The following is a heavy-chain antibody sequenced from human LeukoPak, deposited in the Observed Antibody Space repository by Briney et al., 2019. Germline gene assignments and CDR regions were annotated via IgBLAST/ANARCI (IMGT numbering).Heavy chain of an antibody. CDR3: ARSPLITIFGVVPPPGY. CDR2: IYYSGST. V-gene: IGHV4-39*01. Sequence: GSLRLSCAASGFTFSSYWVSWVRQAPGKGLEWIGSIYYSGSTYYNPSLKRRVTISVDTSKNQFSLKLSSVTAADTAVYYCARSPLITIFGVVPPPGYWGQGTPVTVSS. J-gene: IGHJ4*02. CDR1: GFTFSSYW. D-gene: IGHD3-3*01.